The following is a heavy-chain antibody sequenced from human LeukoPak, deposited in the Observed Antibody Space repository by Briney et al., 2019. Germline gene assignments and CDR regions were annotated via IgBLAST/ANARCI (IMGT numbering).Heavy chain of an antibody. CDR3: ARAGGSTVSHSDY. J-gene: IGHJ4*02. D-gene: IGHD4-17*01. Sequence: GGSLRLSCAVSGFTFGNYGMHWVRQAPGKGLEWVALISYDGSSEYYAGSVKGRFTISRDNSKITVYLQMNSLRAEDTAVYYCARAGGSTVSHSDYWGQGTLVTVSS. CDR2: ISYDGSSE. V-gene: IGHV3-33*08. CDR1: GFTFGNYG.